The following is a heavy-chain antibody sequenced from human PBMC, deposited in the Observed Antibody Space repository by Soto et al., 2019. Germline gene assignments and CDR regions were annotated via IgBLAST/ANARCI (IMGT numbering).Heavy chain of an antibody. D-gene: IGHD4-17*01. CDR3: VRPVTYYYYYMDV. Sequence: PWGSLRLSCAATGFTFSSYGMHWVRQAPGKGLEWVAVISYDGSNKYYADSVKGRFTISRDNSKNTLYLQMNSLRAEDTAVYYCVRPVTYYYYYMDVWGKGTTVTVS. CDR1: GFTFSSYG. V-gene: IGHV3-30*03. CDR2: ISYDGSNK. J-gene: IGHJ6*03.